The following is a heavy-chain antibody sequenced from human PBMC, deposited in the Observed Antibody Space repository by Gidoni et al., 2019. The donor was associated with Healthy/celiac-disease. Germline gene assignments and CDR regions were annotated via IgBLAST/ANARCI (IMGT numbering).Heavy chain of an antibody. D-gene: IGHD3-22*01. V-gene: IGHV5-51*01. Sequence: EVQLVQSGAEVKKPGESLKISCTGSGYSFTNYGFGWVRQMPGKGLEWMGIIYPGDSDTRYSPSFQGQVTISAGKSISTAYLQWSSLKASDTAMYYCALDYYDSSGYYYVRGFDYWGQGTLVTVSS. J-gene: IGHJ4*02. CDR3: ALDYYDSSGYYYVRGFDY. CDR2: IYPGDSDT. CDR1: GYSFTNYG.